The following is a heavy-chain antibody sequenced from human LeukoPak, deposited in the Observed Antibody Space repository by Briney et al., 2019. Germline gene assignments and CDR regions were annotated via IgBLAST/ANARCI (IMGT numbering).Heavy chain of an antibody. CDR2: INPNSGGT. CDR3: ARDLDD. J-gene: IGHJ4*02. CDR1: GYXFTGYY. V-gene: IGHV1-2*02. Sequence: ASVKVSCNASGYXFTGYYMHWVRQAPGQGLEWMGWINPNSGGTNYAQAFQGRVTMTRDTSISTAYMELSRLRSDDTAVYYCARDLDDWGQGTLVTVSS.